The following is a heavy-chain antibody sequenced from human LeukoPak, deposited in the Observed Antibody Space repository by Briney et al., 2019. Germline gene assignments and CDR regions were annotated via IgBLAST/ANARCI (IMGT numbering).Heavy chain of an antibody. CDR2: ISGSGGST. Sequence: QAAGSLRLSCAASGFTFSSYANSWVRHGQGTGLERVSSISGSGGSTYYADSVKGRFTISRDNSKNTLYLQMNSLRAEDTAVYYCAKDHLLRGNWFDPWGQGTLVTVSS. CDR1: GFTFSSYA. V-gene: IGHV3-23*01. J-gene: IGHJ5*02. D-gene: IGHD3-10*01. CDR3: AKDHLLRGNWFDP.